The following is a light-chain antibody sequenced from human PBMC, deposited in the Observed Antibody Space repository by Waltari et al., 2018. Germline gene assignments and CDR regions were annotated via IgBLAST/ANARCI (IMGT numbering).Light chain of an antibody. CDR1: KLADEF. J-gene: IGLJ2*01. V-gene: IGLV3-1*01. CDR2: QNH. CDR3: QTWDNTAAVV. Sequence: SYEVTQPPSVSVSAGQTATITCSGHKLADEFVCWYHQRPGQSPVLVIFQNHKRPSGIPDRFSAVKSGNTATLTISGTQAVDEGDYFCQTWDNTAAVVFGAGTKLTVL.